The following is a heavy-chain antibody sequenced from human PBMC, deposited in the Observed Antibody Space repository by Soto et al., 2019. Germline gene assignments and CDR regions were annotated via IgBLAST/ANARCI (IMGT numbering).Heavy chain of an antibody. CDR1: GFSLSSNRMA. CDR2: IYWDDDK. D-gene: IGHD6-19*01. V-gene: IGHV2-5*02. CDR3: AACGVAGFGYYFDY. Sequence: QITLKESGTTLVKPTQTLTLTCTFSGFSLSSNRMAVGWIRQPPGKALEWLALIYWDDDKRYSPFLKSRLTITKDSSKTQEVLTTSNIAPVETDRYYCAACGVAGFGYYFDYWGQGTLVTVFS. J-gene: IGHJ4*02.